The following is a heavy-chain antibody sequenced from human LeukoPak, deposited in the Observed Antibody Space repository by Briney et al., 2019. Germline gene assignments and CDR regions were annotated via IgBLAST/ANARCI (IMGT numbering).Heavy chain of an antibody. CDR2: IYYTGST. CDR1: GGSISSYY. D-gene: IGHD3-3*01. CDR3: ARLDFWSGHKFDP. V-gene: IGHV4-39*01. J-gene: IGHJ5*02. Sequence: SETLSLTCTVSGGSISSYYWSWIRQPPGKGLEWIGNIYYTGSTYYNPPLKSRVIISVDTSKNQFSLNLSSVTAADTAVYYCARLDFWSGHKFDPWGQGTLVTVSS.